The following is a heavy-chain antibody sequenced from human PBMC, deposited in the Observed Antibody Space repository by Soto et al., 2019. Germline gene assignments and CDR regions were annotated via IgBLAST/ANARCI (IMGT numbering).Heavy chain of an antibody. D-gene: IGHD2-8*01. CDR1: GGSVSSGMYY. CDR2: VYFTGTT. Sequence: SETLTLSCTFSGGSVSSGMYYWSWIRQPPGKGLEWIGNVYFTGTTIYNPSLKSRVTMSVDTYKDQFFLKLTSVTAADTAVYYCARYCNKSDCRHLYYFDYWGLGTLVTVS. V-gene: IGHV4-61*01. CDR3: ARYCNKSDCRHLYYFDY. J-gene: IGHJ4*02.